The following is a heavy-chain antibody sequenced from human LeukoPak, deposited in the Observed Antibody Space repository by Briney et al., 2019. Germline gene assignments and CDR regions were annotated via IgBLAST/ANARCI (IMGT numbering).Heavy chain of an antibody. CDR1: GGTFSSYA. CDR3: ARAMTSGSYLIDPYYYMDV. J-gene: IGHJ6*03. CDR2: IIPILGIA. V-gene: IGHV1-69*04. Sequence: ASVKVSCKASGGTFSSYAISWVRQAPGQGLEWMGRIIPILGIANYAQKFQGRVTITTDESTSTAYMELSSLRSEDTAVYYCARAMTSGSYLIDPYYYMDVWGKGTTVTVSS. D-gene: IGHD1-26*01.